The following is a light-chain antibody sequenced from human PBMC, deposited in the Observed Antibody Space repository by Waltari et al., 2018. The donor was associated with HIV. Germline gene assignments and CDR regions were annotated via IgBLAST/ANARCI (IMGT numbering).Light chain of an antibody. CDR3: QQYDTYPLT. CDR1: QSISGG. V-gene: IGKV1-5*03. Sequence: DIQMTQSPSTLSASVGDRVTITCRASQSISGGLAWYQKRPGQAPKLLIYKASSLESGVPSRFSGSESGTEFTLAISSLKPDDFATYYCQQYDTYPLTFGGGTKVEIK. CDR2: KAS. J-gene: IGKJ4*01.